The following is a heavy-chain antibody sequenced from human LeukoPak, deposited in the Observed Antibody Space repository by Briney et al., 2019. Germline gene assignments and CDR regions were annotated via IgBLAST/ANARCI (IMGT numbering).Heavy chain of an antibody. CDR1: GFTFSSYA. J-gene: IGHJ4*02. CDR2: ISGSGGGT. CDR3: AKGLRAESIVGATHFDY. V-gene: IGHV3-23*01. D-gene: IGHD1-26*01. Sequence: PGGSLRLSCAAFGFTFSSYAMSWVRQAPGKGLEWVSAISGSGGGTYYADSVKGRFTISRDNSKNTLYLQMNSLRAEDTAVYYCAKGLRAESIVGATHFDYWGQGTLVTVSS.